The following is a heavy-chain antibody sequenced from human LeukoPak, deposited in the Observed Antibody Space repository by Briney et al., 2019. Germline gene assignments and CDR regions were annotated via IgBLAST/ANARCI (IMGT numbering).Heavy chain of an antibody. J-gene: IGHJ5*02. D-gene: IGHD2-2*01. V-gene: IGHV3-9*01. Sequence: GRSLRLSCAASGFTFDNYAMHWVRQAPGKGLEWVSGISWNSGSIGYADSVKGRFTISRDNAKNSLYLQMNSLRAEDTALYYCAKGRDKYQLLSKNWFDPWGQGTLVTVSS. CDR2: ISWNSGSI. CDR1: GFTFDNYA. CDR3: AKGRDKYQLLSKNWFDP.